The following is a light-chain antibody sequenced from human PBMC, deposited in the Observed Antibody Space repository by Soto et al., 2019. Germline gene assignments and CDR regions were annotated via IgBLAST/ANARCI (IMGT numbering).Light chain of an antibody. V-gene: IGLV2-14*03. CDR3: SSYTGRNTRI. CDR1: GSDAGGYNY. Sequence: QSVLTQPASVSGSPGQSITISCTRNGSDAGGYNYIYWYQQHPAKAPKLLVFDVSNRPSGPSHRFSVSESGNTASLAISGLQPEDEAYYYCSSYTGRNTRIFGGGTKVTVL. J-gene: IGLJ2*01. CDR2: DVS.